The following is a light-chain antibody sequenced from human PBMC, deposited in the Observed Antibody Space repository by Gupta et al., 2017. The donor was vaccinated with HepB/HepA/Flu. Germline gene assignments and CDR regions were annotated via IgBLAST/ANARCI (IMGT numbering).Light chain of an antibody. CDR1: SSDAANYNL. Sequence: QSALTQPASVSGSPGQSITISCTGASSDAANYNLVSWYQQQHPDKAPKLIIHEVNKRPSGVSNRFSGSKSGNTASLTISGLQGEDEADYFLCPYEGSNIWVFGGGTKLTVL. CDR2: EVN. V-gene: IGLV2-23*02. J-gene: IGLJ3*02. CDR3: CPYEGSNIWV.